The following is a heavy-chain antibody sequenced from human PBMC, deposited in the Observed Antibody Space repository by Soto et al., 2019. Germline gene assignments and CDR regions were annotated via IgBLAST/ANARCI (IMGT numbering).Heavy chain of an antibody. CDR1: GGSISSGGYS. Sequence: PSETLSLTCAVSGGSISSGGYSWSWIRQPPGKGLEWIGYIYHSGSTYYNPSLKSRVTISVDRSKNQFSLKLSSVTAADTAVYYCARGLGYGLTNWFDPWGQGTLVTVSS. CDR2: IYHSGST. J-gene: IGHJ5*02. V-gene: IGHV4-30-2*01. CDR3: ARGLGYGLTNWFDP. D-gene: IGHD5-18*01.